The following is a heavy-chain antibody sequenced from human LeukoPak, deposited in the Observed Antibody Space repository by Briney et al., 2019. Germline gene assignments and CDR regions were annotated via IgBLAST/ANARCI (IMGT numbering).Heavy chain of an antibody. J-gene: IGHJ3*02. V-gene: IGHV4-59*01. CDR1: GGSISSYY. Sequence: SETLSLTCTVSGGSISSYYWSWIRQPPGQGLEWIGYIYYSGSTNYNPSLTSRVTISVDTSKNQFSLNLSSVTAPDAHVYFFSRWTNDYRDAFDILGQGTMVTVSS. CDR3: SRWTNDYRDAFDI. CDR2: IYYSGST. D-gene: IGHD4-11*01.